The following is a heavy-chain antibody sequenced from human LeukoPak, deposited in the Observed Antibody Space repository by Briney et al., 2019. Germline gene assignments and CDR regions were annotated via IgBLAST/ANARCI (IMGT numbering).Heavy chain of an antibody. D-gene: IGHD1-1*01. CDR2: ISTSSSYI. CDR1: GFTFNKYT. CDR3: ARGPQGVENGPYYYYYMDV. V-gene: IGHV3-21*01. Sequence: GGSLRLSCAASGFTFNKYTMNWVRQAPGKGLEWVSSISTSSSYIYYADSVKGRFTISRDNAKNSLYLQMNSLRAEDTAVYYCARGPQGVENGPYYYYYMDVWGKGTTVTISS. J-gene: IGHJ6*03.